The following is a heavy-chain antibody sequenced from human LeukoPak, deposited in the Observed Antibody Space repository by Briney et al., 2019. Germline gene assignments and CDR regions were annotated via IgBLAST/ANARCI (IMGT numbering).Heavy chain of an antibody. V-gene: IGHV3-30-3*01. CDR2: ISYDGSNK. CDR3: AREGGCSSTSCYFAITFGGVIVLGAFDI. Sequence: PGGSLRLSCAASGFTFSSYAMHWVRQAPGKGLEWVAVISYDGSNKYYADSVKGRFTISRDNSKNTLYLQMNSLRAEDTAVYYCAREGGCSSTSCYFAITFGGVIVLGAFDIWGQGTMVTVSS. CDR1: GFTFSSYA. J-gene: IGHJ3*02. D-gene: IGHD3-16*02.